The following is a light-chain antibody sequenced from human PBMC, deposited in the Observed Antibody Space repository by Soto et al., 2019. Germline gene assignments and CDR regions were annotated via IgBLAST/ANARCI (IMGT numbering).Light chain of an antibody. J-gene: IGKJ1*01. CDR1: QSVTSN. Sequence: EIVMTQSPPTLSVSPGERATLSSRASQSVTSNLAWYQQKPGQAPRLLIYGASTRATGIPARFSGSGSGTEFTLTISSLQSEDFAVYYCQQYNNWPLWTFGQGTKVEIK. CDR2: GAS. CDR3: QQYNNWPLWT. V-gene: IGKV3-15*01.